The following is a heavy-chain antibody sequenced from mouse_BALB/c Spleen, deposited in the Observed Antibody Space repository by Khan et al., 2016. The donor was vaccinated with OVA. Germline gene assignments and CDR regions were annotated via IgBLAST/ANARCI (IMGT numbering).Heavy chain of an antibody. D-gene: IGHD1-1*01. CDR1: GYSITTNYA. CDR2: ISYSGST. CDR3: ARKNYYGYAVDY. V-gene: IGHV3-2*02. J-gene: IGHJ4*01. Sequence: EVQLQESGPGLVKPSQSLSLTCTVTGYSITTNYAWDWIRQFPGNKLEWMGYISYSGSTSYNPSLKSRISITRDTSKNQFFLQLNSVTTEDTATYCCARKNYYGYAVDYWGQGTSVTVSS.